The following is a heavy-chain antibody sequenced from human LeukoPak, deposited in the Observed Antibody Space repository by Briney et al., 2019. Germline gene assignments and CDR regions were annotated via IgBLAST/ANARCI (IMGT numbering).Heavy chain of an antibody. CDR1: GFTFSSYS. V-gene: IGHV3-21*01. D-gene: IGHD4-11*01. J-gene: IGHJ6*03. CDR2: ISSSSSYI. Sequence: GGSLRLSCAASGFTFSSYSMNWVRQAPGKGLEWVSSISSSSSYIYYADSVKGRFTISRDNAKNSLYLQMNSLRAEDTAVYYCARGISYSNYVYYYMDVWGKGTTVTVSS. CDR3: ARGISYSNYVYYYMDV.